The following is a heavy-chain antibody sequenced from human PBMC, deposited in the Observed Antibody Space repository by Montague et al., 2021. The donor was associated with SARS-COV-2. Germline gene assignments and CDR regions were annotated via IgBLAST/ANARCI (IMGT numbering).Heavy chain of an antibody. V-gene: IGHV4-39*01. D-gene: IGHD3-10*01. J-gene: IGHJ3*02. CDR2: ISYSGST. CDR1: GGSVRSSNDC. CDR3: ARHITGSGNAFDI. Sequence: SETLSLTCTVSGGSVRSSNDCWGWIRQPPGKGLEWIGSISYSGSTYYKSSLKSRVTISVDTSKNQFSLRLSSVTAADTAVYYCARHITGSGNAFDIWGQGTMVTVSS.